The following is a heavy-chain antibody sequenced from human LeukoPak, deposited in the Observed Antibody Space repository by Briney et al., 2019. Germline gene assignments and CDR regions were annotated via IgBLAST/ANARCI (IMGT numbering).Heavy chain of an antibody. V-gene: IGHV3-23*01. Sequence: GGSLRLSCAASGFTFSSYALSWVRQAPGKGLEWVSIISGSGASIYHADSVKGRFTISRDNSKNTLYPQMNSLRVGDTAIYYCAKSSSWYRLEYWGQGTLVTVSA. J-gene: IGHJ4*02. D-gene: IGHD6-13*01. CDR1: GFTFSSYA. CDR3: AKSSSWYRLEY. CDR2: ISGSGASI.